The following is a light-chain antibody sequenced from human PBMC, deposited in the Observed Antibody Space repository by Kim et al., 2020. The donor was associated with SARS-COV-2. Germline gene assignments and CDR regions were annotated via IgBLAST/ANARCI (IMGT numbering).Light chain of an antibody. CDR2: DAA. CDR1: HNIDIN. CDR3: QQRGNWPPALT. Sequence: PGESATISCRASHNIDINLAWYQQTPGQPPRLLIYDAAIRAAGIPDWFSGSGSGTDFTLTIGSLAPEDFAVYYCQQRGNWPPALTFGGGTKVDIK. V-gene: IGKV3-11*01. J-gene: IGKJ4*01.